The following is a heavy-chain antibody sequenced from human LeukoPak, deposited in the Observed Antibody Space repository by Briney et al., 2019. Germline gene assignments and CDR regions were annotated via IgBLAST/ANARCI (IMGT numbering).Heavy chain of an antibody. Sequence: PSETLSLTCAVYGGSFSGYYWSWIRQPPGKGLEWIGEINHSGSTNYNPSLKSRVTISVGTSKNQFSLKLSSVTAADAAVYYCARTITIFGVVNDYWGQGTLVTVSS. V-gene: IGHV4-34*01. CDR2: INHSGST. CDR1: GGSFSGYY. CDR3: ARTITIFGVVNDY. D-gene: IGHD3-3*01. J-gene: IGHJ4*02.